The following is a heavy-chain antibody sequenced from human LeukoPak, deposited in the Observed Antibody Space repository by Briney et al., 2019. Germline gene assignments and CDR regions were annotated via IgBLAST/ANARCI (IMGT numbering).Heavy chain of an antibody. CDR1: GGSISSYY. J-gene: IGHJ4*02. D-gene: IGHD6-19*01. Sequence: SETLSLTCTVSGGSISSYYWSWIRQPPGKGLEWLGYIYYSGSTNYNPSLKSRVTISVDTSKTQSSLKLPSVTAANTAEYYCARHSDLYRSGWYYFDYWGQGTLVTVSS. CDR3: ARHSDLYRSGWYYFDY. CDR2: IYYSGST. V-gene: IGHV4-59*01.